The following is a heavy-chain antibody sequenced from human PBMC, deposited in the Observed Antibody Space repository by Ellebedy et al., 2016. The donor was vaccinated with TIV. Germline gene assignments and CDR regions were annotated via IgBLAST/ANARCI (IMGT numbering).Heavy chain of an antibody. CDR1: GYTLTELS. CDR3: ATVPNAYYYYGMDV. CDR2: FDPEDGET. Sequence: ASVKVSCKVSGYTLTELSMHWVRQAPGKGLEWMGGFDPEDGETIYAQKFQGRVTMTEDTSTDTAYMELSSLRSEDTAVYYCATVPNAYYYYGMDVWGQGTTVTV. V-gene: IGHV1-24*01. J-gene: IGHJ6*02.